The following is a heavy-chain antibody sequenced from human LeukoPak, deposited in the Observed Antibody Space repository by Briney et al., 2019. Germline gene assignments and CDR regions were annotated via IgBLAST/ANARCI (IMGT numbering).Heavy chain of an antibody. J-gene: IGHJ4*02. V-gene: IGHV3-30*03. CDR3: ARTRGLYCSGGSCHLTSTFDY. Sequence: GGSLRLSCAASGFTVSSNYMSWVRQAPGKGLEWVAVISYDGSNKYYADSVKGRFTISRDNSKNTLYLQMNSLRAEDTAVYYCARTRGLYCSGGSCHLTSTFDYWGQGTLVTVSS. D-gene: IGHD2-15*01. CDR2: ISYDGSNK. CDR1: GFTVSSNY.